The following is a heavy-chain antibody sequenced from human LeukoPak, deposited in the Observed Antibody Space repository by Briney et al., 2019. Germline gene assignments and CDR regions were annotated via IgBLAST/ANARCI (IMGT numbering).Heavy chain of an antibody. D-gene: IGHD3-3*01. CDR2: IIPIFGTA. V-gene: IGHV1-69*13. CDR1: GGTFSSYA. Sequence: SVKVSCKASGGTFSSYAISWVRQAPGQGLEWMGGIIPIFGTANYAQKFQGRVTITADESTSTAYMELSSLRSEDTAVYYCARDYYDFWSSSGRNGNDYYYYYYMDVWGKGATVTVSS. CDR3: ARDYYDFWSSSGRNGNDYYYYYYMDV. J-gene: IGHJ6*03.